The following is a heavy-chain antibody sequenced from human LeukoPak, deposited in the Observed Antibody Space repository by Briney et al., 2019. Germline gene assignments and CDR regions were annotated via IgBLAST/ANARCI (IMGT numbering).Heavy chain of an antibody. CDR1: GFTFSHAW. CDR3: TVVNYGSGSYPLGY. CDR2: IKNKPDGGTT. D-gene: IGHD3-10*01. J-gene: IGHJ4*02. V-gene: IGHV3-15*01. Sequence: PGGSLRLSCAAPGFTFSHAWMSWVRQAPGKGLEWVGRIKNKPDGGTTDYAAPVQGRFTISRDDSKNTLSLQMNSLKAEDTAVYYCTVVNYGSGSYPLGYWGQGTLVTVSS.